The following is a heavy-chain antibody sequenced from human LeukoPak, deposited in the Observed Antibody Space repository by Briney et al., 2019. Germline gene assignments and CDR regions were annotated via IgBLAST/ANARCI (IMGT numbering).Heavy chain of an antibody. J-gene: IGHJ4*02. V-gene: IGHV4-38-2*01. Sequence: SETLSLTCAVSNYSISRGYHWGWIRQPPGKVLQLIGIIYPSGSTYYNPPLKSRVTISVDTSKNRFSLKLSSVTAAATAVYYCARHTTGDYTPDYWGQGTLVTVSS. D-gene: IGHD4-17*01. CDR1: NYSISRGYH. CDR3: ARHTTGDYTPDY. CDR2: IYPSGST.